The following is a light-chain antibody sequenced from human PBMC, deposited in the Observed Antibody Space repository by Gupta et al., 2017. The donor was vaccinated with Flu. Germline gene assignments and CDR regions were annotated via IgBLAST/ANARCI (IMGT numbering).Light chain of an antibody. V-gene: IGKV3-15*01. J-gene: IGKJ2*01. CDR3: QQDDNWPYT. Sequence: LAWYQQKPGQAPRLLMSGAVTRASDMPARFSGSGSATEFTLTINSLQSEDSAVYYCQQDDNWPYTFGQGTMVEIK. CDR2: GAV.